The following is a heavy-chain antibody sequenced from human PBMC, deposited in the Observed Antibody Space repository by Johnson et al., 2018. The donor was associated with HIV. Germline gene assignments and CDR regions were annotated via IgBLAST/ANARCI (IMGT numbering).Heavy chain of an antibody. D-gene: IGHD2-15*01. Sequence: VQLVESGGGLVKHGGSLRLSCVASRFTFSDYDMHWVRQATGKGLEWVSAIGTAGDTYYPGSVKGRFTISRDNSKNTLYLQMNSLRAEDMAVYYCARERYGSQAIDAFDIWGQGTMVTVSS. J-gene: IGHJ3*02. CDR1: RFTFSDYD. CDR3: ARERYGSQAIDAFDI. CDR2: IGTAGDT. V-gene: IGHV3-13*01.